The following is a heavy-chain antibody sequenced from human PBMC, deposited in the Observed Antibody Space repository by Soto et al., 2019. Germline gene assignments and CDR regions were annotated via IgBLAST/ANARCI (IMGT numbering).Heavy chain of an antibody. D-gene: IGHD6-19*01. V-gene: IGHV1-2*02. J-gene: IGHJ4*02. CDR1: GYTFTGYY. Sequence: QVQLVQSGAEVKKPGASVKVSCKASGYTFTGYYMHWVRQAPGQGLEWMGWINPNSGGTNYAQKFQGRVTMTRNTSISTAYMELSRLRSDDTAVYYCARDTVAGTFGFAGVFECWGQGTLVTVSS. CDR2: INPNSGGT. CDR3: ARDTVAGTFGFAGVFEC.